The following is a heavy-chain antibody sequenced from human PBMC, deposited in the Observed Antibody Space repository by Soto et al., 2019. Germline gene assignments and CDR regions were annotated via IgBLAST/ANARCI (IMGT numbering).Heavy chain of an antibody. CDR1: GFTFSSYA. CDR3: AKDLRGQTLKTNMDV. CDR2: ISGSGGST. J-gene: IGHJ6*02. Sequence: GGSLRLSCAASGFTFSSYAMSWVRQAPGKGLEWVSAISGSGGSTYYADSVKGRFTISRDNSKNTLYLQMNSLRAEDTAVYYCAKDLRGQTLKTNMDVWGQGTTVTVSS. V-gene: IGHV3-23*01. D-gene: IGHD1-7*01.